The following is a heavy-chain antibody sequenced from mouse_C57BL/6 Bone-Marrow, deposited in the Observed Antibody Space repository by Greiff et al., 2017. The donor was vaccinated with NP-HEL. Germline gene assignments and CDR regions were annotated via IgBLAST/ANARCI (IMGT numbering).Heavy chain of an antibody. CDR2: IYPGDGDT. V-gene: IGHV1-80*01. CDR3: ARGDYGSSRFGYAMDY. Sequence: VQLQQSGAELVKPGASVKISCKASGYAFSSYWMNWVKERPGKGLEGIGQIYPGDGDTKYNGKFKGKATLAADKSSSTAYMQVSSLTSEDSAVYFCARGDYGSSRFGYAMDYWGQGTSVTVSS. J-gene: IGHJ4*01. D-gene: IGHD1-1*01. CDR1: GYAFSSYW.